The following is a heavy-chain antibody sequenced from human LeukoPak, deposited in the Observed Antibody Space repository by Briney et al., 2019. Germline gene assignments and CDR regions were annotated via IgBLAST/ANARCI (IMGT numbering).Heavy chain of an antibody. CDR3: ARRSAFEGILDY. J-gene: IGHJ4*02. Sequence: GASLQISCKGSGSIFTSYGIGWVRQMPGKGLEWMGIIYPGDSDTRYSPSFQGQVTISADKSISTAYLQWSSLKASDTAMYYCARRSAFEGILDYWGQGTLGTVSA. CDR2: IYPGDSDT. CDR1: GSIFTSYG. D-gene: IGHD3-3*02. V-gene: IGHV5-51*01.